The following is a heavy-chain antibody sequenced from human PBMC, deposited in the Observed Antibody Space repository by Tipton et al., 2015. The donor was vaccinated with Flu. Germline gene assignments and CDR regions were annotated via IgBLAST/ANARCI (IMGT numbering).Heavy chain of an antibody. CDR1: GGSISSGSYY. CDR2: INHSGST. D-gene: IGHD3-10*02. CDR3: ARLSYYDVDLKNFYFDY. J-gene: IGHJ4*02. V-gene: IGHV4-39*01. Sequence: TLSLTCIVSGGSISSGSYYWGWIRQPPGKGLEWIGSINHSGSTYYNPSFKSRVTIFVDTSENQFSLNLTSLTAADTAVYYCARLSYYDVDLKNFYFDYWGQGALVTVSS.